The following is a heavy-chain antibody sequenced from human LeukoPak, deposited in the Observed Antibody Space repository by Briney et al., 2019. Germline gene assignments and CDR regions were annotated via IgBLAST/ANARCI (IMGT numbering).Heavy chain of an antibody. CDR3: AKAGDP. J-gene: IGHJ5*02. V-gene: IGHV3-9*01. D-gene: IGHD2-8*02. CDR2: ISWNSGSI. CDR1: GFTFDDYA. Sequence: QPGRSLRLSCAASGFTFDDYAMHWVRQAPGKGLEWVSGISWNSGSIGYADSVKGRFTISRDNAKNSLYLQMNSLRAEDTALYYCAKAGDPWGQGTLVTVSS.